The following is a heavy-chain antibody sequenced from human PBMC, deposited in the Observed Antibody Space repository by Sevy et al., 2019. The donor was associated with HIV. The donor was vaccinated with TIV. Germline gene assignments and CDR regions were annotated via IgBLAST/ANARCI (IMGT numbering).Heavy chain of an antibody. CDR3: VKAAGAYYFDN. J-gene: IGHJ4*02. CDR1: AFTFSNYA. D-gene: IGHD1-26*01. CDR2: ISRSGIDT. Sequence: GGSLRLSCAASAFTFSNYAMSWVRQAPGKGLEWVSGISRSGIDTYNADSVKGRFTISRDNFKNTLYLQMNSLSAEDTAVYYCVKAAGAYYFDNWGQGTLVTVSS. V-gene: IGHV3-23*01.